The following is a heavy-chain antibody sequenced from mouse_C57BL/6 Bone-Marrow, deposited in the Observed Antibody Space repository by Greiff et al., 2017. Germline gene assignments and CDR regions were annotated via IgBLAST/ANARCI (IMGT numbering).Heavy chain of an antibody. V-gene: IGHV1-7*01. J-gene: IGHJ2*01. CDR2: INPSSGYT. CDR1: GYTFTSYW. Sequence: QVQLQQSGAELAKPGASVKLSCKASGYTFTSYWMHWVKQRPGQGLEWIGYINPSSGYTKYNQKFKDKATLTADKSSITASMQLSSLTYEDTAVYYFARETSWGQGTTLTVSS. CDR3: ARETS.